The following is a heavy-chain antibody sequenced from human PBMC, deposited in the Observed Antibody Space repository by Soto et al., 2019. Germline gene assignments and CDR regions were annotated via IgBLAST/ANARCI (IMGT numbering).Heavy chain of an antibody. CDR1: GDSVSSNSAA. J-gene: IGHJ6*04. Sequence: SPTLSLTCAISGDSVSSNSAAWNWIRQSPSRGLEWLGRTYYRSKWYNDYAVSVKSRITINPDTSKNQFSLQLNSVTPEDTAVYYCAREKEWELLPSYYYYGMDVWGQRDHGHRLL. CDR3: AREKEWELLPSYYYYGMDV. CDR2: TYYRSKWYN. V-gene: IGHV6-1*01. D-gene: IGHD1-26*01.